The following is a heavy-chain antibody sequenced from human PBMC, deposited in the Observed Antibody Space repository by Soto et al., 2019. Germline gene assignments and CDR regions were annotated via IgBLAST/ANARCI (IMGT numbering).Heavy chain of an antibody. Sequence: QVQLVQSGAELKKPGSSVKVSCKASGGTFSNYAISWVRKAPGQGLEWMCGIVPNFGTTFYTLKFQDRATIIADDSTTTAYLERSSLRSEDTSIYYCARVEEGAGIYNSHGLDVWGPGTAVSVSS. V-gene: IGHV1-69*12. D-gene: IGHD3-9*01. CDR2: IVPNFGTT. CDR3: ARVEEGAGIYNSHGLDV. CDR1: GGTFSNYA. J-gene: IGHJ6*02.